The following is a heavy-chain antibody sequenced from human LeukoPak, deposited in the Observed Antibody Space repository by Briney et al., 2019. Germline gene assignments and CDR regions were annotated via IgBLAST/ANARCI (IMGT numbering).Heavy chain of an antibody. CDR1: GGSISSYY. V-gene: IGHV4-59*01. J-gene: IGHJ4*02. Sequence: SETLSLTCTVSGGSISSYYWSWIRQPPGKGLEWIGYIYYSGSTNYNPSLKSRVTISVDTSKNQFSLKLSSVTAADTAVYYCARVGRKGYCSSTSCYLFDYWGQGTLVTVPP. D-gene: IGHD2-2*01. CDR2: IYYSGST. CDR3: ARVGRKGYCSSTSCYLFDY.